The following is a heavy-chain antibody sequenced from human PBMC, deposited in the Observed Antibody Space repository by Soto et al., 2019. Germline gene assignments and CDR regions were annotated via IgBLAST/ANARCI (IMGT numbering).Heavy chain of an antibody. V-gene: IGHV1-18*01. CDR1: DYTFTIFG. J-gene: IGHJ4*02. CDR3: ARAIAGGYGHTTLAY. D-gene: IGHD5-18*01. Sequence: QVQLVQSGAEVKKPGASVKVSCEASDYTFTIFGISWVRQAPGQGLEWMGWISAYNGHTDYAQRLQGRVTMTTDTSTSTAYMELRSLRSDDTAVYYCARAIAGGYGHTTLAYWGQGTLITVSS. CDR2: ISAYNGHT.